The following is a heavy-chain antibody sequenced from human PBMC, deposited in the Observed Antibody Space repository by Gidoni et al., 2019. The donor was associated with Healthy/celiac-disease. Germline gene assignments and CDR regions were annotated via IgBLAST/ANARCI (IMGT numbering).Heavy chain of an antibody. D-gene: IGHD4-17*01. J-gene: IGHJ3*02. CDR3: AREDDYGDYGGAFDI. CDR1: GCTFSDYY. V-gene: IGHV3-11*05. CDR2: ISSSSSYT. Sequence: QVQLVESGGGLVKPGGSMRRSWAAAGCTFSDYYMSWIRQAPGKGLEWVSYISSSSSYTNYADSVKGRFTISRDNAKNSLYLQMNSLRAEDTAVYYCAREDDYGDYGGAFDIWGQGTMVTVFS.